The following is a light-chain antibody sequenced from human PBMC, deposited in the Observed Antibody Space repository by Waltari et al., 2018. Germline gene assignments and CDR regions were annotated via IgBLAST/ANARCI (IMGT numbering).Light chain of an antibody. CDR1: RSVLYTSNNKNY. CDR3: HQYYSAPFT. Sequence: DIVMTQSPDSLAVSLGERATINCKSSRSVLYTSNNKNYLAWYQQKPGQPPKLLIYWASTRESGVPDRISGSGSGTDFTLTISSLQAEDLAVYYCHQYYSAPFTFGPGTTVDIK. CDR2: WAS. V-gene: IGKV4-1*01. J-gene: IGKJ3*01.